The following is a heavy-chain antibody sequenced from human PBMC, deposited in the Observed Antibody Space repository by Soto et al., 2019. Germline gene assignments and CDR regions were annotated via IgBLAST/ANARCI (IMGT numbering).Heavy chain of an antibody. CDR3: TTIFR. CDR2: IKSKSDGGTT. Sequence: EVQLVQSGGRLVKPGGSFRLSCAASGFTFSNSWMNWVRQAPGKGLEWVGRIKSKSDGGTTDYAAPVKGRFTVSRDHSKSTLYLLMNSLKTEDSAVYYCTTIFRWGQGTLVTVSS. V-gene: IGHV3-15*01. J-gene: IGHJ4*02. CDR1: GFTFSNSW.